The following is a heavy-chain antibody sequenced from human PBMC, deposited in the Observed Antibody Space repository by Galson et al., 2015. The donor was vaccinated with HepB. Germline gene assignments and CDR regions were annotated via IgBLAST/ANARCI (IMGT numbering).Heavy chain of an antibody. CDR1: GYSFTSYW. J-gene: IGHJ5*02. CDR3: ARRVGYCSGGSCYSGWFDP. CDR2: IYPGDSDT. V-gene: IGHV5-51*01. D-gene: IGHD2-15*01. Sequence: QSGAEVKKPGESLKISCKGSGYSFTSYWIGWVRQMPGKGLEWMGIIYPGDSDTRYSPSFQGQVTISADKSISTAYLQRRSLKASDTAMYYCARRVGYCSGGSCYSGWFDPWGQGTLVTVSS.